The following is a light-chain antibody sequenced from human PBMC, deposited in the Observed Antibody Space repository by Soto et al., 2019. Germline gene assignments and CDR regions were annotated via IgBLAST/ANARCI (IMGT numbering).Light chain of an antibody. CDR3: QQYENLPT. V-gene: IGKV1-27*01. CDR2: AAS. CDR1: QGISNY. Sequence: DIQMTHSPSSLSASGGDIVAITFRASQGISNYLAWYQQKPGKVPKLLIYAASTLQSGVPSRFSGSGSGTDFTLTISSLQPEDVATYYCQQYENLPTFGQGTRLEIK. J-gene: IGKJ5*01.